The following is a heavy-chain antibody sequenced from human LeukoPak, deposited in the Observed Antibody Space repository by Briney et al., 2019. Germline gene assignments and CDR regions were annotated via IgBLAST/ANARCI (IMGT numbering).Heavy chain of an antibody. D-gene: IGHD1-26*01. CDR1: GFIFSSYG. Sequence: PGGSLRLSCAASGFIFSSYGMHWVRQAPGKGLEWVAFIRYDGRNKYYADSVKGRFTISRDKSKNTLYLQMNSLRAEDTAVYYCAKRPSIIVGVSNWFDPWGQGTLVTVSS. J-gene: IGHJ5*02. CDR3: AKRPSIIVGVSNWFDP. CDR2: IRYDGRNK. V-gene: IGHV3-30*02.